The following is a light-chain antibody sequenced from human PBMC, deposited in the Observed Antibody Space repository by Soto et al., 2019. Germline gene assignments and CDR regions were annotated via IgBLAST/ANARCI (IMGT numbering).Light chain of an antibody. V-gene: IGLV3-21*02. Sequence: SYELTQPPSVSVAPGQTARITCGGNNIGSKSVHWYQQKPGQAPVLVVYDDSDRPSGIPERFSGSNSRNTATLTICRVDAGDEADYYCQVSDSSSDHPGVFGGGTKLTVL. J-gene: IGLJ3*02. CDR2: DDS. CDR3: QVSDSSSDHPGV. CDR1: NIGSKS.